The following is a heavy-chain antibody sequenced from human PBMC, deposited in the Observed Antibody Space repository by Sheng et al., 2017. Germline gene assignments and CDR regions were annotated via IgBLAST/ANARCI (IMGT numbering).Heavy chain of an antibody. D-gene: IGHD6-19*01. CDR1: GLTFSTYW. V-gene: IGHV3-74*01. CDR3: ASSSSGWSFLDY. CDR2: INSDGSYI. Sequence: EVQLVESGGGLVQPGGSLRLSCAASGLTFSTYWMHWVRQAPGMGLVWVSHINSDGSYITYADSVRGRFTISRDNAKNTLYLQMNSLRAEDTAVYYCASSSSGWSFLDYWGRGALVTV. J-gene: IGHJ4*02.